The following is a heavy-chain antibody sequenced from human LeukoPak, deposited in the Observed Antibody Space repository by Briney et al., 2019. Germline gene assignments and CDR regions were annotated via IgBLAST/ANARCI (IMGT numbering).Heavy chain of an antibody. CDR1: GFTVSSDY. D-gene: IGHD6-19*01. CDR3: ARALTYSSGWFAFDY. J-gene: IGHJ4*02. V-gene: IGHV3-66*01. Sequence: PGGSLRLSCAAYGFTVSSDYMNWVRQAPGKGLEWVSIIYTDGSTHYADSVKGRFSISRDLSKNTLHLQIHSLTAEDTAVYYCARALTYSSGWFAFDYWGQGTLVTVSS. CDR2: IYTDGST.